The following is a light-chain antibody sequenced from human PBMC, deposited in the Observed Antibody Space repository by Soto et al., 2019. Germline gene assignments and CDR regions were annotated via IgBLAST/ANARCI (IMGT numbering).Light chain of an antibody. CDR3: QQYDLSPWT. V-gene: IGKV1-5*03. CDR2: TAS. Sequence: DIQMTQSPSTLSASVGDRVTITCRASQSISSWLAWYQQRPGKAPKLLIYTASSLESGVPSRFSGSGSGTEFTHTISSLQPDDFATYYCQQYDLSPWTFGQGTKVEI. J-gene: IGKJ1*01. CDR1: QSISSW.